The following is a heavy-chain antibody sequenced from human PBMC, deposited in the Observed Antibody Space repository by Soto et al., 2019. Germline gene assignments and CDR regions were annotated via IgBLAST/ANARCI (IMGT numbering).Heavy chain of an antibody. CDR2: VYSSGTT. D-gene: IGHD3-10*01. CDR1: GGSINSYW. CDR3: ARDIGSFAYGEGY. Sequence: PSETLSLTCSVSGGSINSYWWSLIRQPAGKGLEWIGRVYSSGTTDYNPSLNIRATMSVETSKNQFSLKRSSVTAADTAVYYRARDIGSFAYGEGYWGQGIQVTVSS. J-gene: IGHJ4*02. V-gene: IGHV4-4*07.